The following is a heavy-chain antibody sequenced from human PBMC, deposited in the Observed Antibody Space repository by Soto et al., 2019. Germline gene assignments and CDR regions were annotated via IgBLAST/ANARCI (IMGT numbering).Heavy chain of an antibody. CDR2: ISAYNDNT. D-gene: IGHD1-1*01. CDR3: ARDDRGYNWNGYYFYGMDL. Sequence: QVQLVQSGAEAKKPGASVKVSCKASGYAFSSYGFTWVRQAPGQGLEWLGWISAYNDNTLYAQKFQGRLTVTIDTSTDTAYMELRSLRSDDTAVYYCARDDRGYNWNGYYFYGMDLWGQGTTVTVSS. CDR1: GYAFSSYG. V-gene: IGHV1-18*01. J-gene: IGHJ6*02.